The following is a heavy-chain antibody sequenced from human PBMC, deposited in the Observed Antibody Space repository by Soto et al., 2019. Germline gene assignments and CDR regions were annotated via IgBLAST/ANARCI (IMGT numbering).Heavy chain of an antibody. Sequence: PGGSLRLSCACSCFTFVDSYMSWIRQAPGKGLEWLSYISPGSRYPAYADSVEGRFTISRDNAKRSLYLQMMSLTAEDTAIYYCVRGGGGGLFDPWGQGTMVTVSS. D-gene: IGHD2-15*01. V-gene: IGHV3-11*06. J-gene: IGHJ5*02. CDR1: CFTFVDSY. CDR2: ISPGSRYP. CDR3: VRGGGGGLFDP.